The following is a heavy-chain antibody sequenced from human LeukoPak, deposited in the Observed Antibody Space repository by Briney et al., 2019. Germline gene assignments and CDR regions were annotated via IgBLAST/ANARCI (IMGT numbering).Heavy chain of an antibody. V-gene: IGHV4-39*01. D-gene: IGHD4-17*01. J-gene: IGHJ4*02. CDR1: GGSISSSSYY. Sequence: PSETLSLTCTVSGGSISSSSYYWGWIRQPPGKGLEWIGSIYYSGSTYYNPSLKSRVTISVDTSKNQFSLKLSSVTAADTAVYYCAREHTTVTMFDYWGQGTLVTVSS. CDR2: IYYSGST. CDR3: AREHTTVTMFDY.